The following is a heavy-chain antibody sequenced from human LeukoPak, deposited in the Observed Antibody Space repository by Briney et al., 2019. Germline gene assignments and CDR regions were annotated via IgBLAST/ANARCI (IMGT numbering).Heavy chain of an antibody. V-gene: IGHV3-74*01. J-gene: IGHJ3*01. Sequence: GGSLRLSCAASGFTFSSYWMHWVRQAPGKGLVWVSRINSDGSSTSYADSVKGRFTISRDNAKNTLYLQMNSLRVEDTAVYYCARVIGWDEPFDLWGHGTLVTVSS. CDR3: ARVIGWDEPFDL. CDR2: INSDGSST. CDR1: GFTFSSYW. D-gene: IGHD1-26*01.